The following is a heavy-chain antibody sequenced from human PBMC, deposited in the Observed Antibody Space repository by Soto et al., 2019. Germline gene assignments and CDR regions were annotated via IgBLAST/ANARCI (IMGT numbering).Heavy chain of an antibody. CDR1: CYTFTSYG. Sequence: XSVKVSFKASCYTFTSYGISWVRQAPGQGLEWMGWISAYNGNTNYAQKLQGRVTMTTDTSTSTAYMELRSLRSDDTAVYYCARDSGSTSYHYYYGMDVWGQGTTVTVSS. CDR3: ARDSGSTSYHYYYGMDV. J-gene: IGHJ6*02. V-gene: IGHV1-18*04. D-gene: IGHD2-2*01. CDR2: ISAYNGNT.